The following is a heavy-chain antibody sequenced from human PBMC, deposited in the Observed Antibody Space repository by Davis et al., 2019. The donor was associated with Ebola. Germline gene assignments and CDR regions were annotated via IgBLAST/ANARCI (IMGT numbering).Heavy chain of an antibody. CDR2: IDQDGTRT. CDR1: GFSFRSYG. V-gene: IGHV3-74*01. J-gene: IGHJ3*02. Sequence: GESLKISCAVSGFSFRSYGMHWVRQAPGKGLVWVSRIDQDGTRTVYADSVKGRFTIYRDNAKNTLYLQMNSLKTEDTAVYFCALWPGDTDVEGRDGLHNWGQGTMVAVSS. CDR3: ALWPGDTDVEGRDGLHN. D-gene: IGHD3/OR15-3a*01.